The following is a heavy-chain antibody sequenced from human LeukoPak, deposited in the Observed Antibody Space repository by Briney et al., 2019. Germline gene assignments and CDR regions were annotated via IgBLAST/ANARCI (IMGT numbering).Heavy chain of an antibody. V-gene: IGHV4-34*01. CDR3: ARHGCSSTSCQLEFDY. CDR1: GGSFSGYY. CDR2: INHSGST. J-gene: IGHJ4*02. D-gene: IGHD2-2*01. Sequence: TSETLSLTCAVYGGSFSGYYWSWIRQPPGKGREWIGEINHSGSTNYNPSLKSRVTISVDTSKNQFSLKLSSVTAADTAVYYCARHGCSSTSCQLEFDYWGQGTLVTVSS.